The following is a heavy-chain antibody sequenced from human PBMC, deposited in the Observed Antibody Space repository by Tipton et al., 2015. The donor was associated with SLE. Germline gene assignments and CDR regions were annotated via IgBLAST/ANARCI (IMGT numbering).Heavy chain of an antibody. Sequence: TLSLTCTVSGGSISSYYWSWIRQPPGKGLEWIGYIYYSGSTNYNPSLKSRVTISVDTSKNQFSLKLSSVTAADTVVYYCARTGELFDYWGQGTLVTVSS. CDR3: ARTGELFDY. CDR1: GGSISSYY. CDR2: IYYSGST. V-gene: IGHV4-59*01. J-gene: IGHJ4*02. D-gene: IGHD1-26*01.